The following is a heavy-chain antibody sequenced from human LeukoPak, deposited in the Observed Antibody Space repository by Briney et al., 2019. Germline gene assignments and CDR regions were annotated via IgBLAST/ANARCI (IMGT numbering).Heavy chain of an antibody. Sequence: GGSLRLSCAASGPGFSFSSYAMSWVRQAPGKGLEWVSGISGSGDSTHYADSVKGRFTISRDNSKNTLFLQMNSLRVEDTAVYYCARGYSNLAYWGQGTLVTVSS. D-gene: IGHD5-18*01. J-gene: IGHJ4*02. CDR1: GPGFSFSSYA. V-gene: IGHV3-23*01. CDR2: ISGSGDST. CDR3: ARGYSNLAY.